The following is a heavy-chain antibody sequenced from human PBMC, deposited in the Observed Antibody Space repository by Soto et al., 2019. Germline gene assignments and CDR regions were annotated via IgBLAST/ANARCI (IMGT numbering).Heavy chain of an antibody. V-gene: IGHV3-48*01. CDR1: GFTFSSYS. CDR2: ISSSSSTI. J-gene: IGHJ5*02. Sequence: EVQLVESGGGLVQPGGSLRLSCAASGFTFSSYSMNWVRQAPGKGLEWVSYISSSSSTIYYADSVKGRFTISRDNAKNSLYLQMNSLRAEDTAVYYCARDGGQWLNWFDPCGQGTLITVSS. CDR3: ARDGGQWLNWFDP. D-gene: IGHD6-19*01.